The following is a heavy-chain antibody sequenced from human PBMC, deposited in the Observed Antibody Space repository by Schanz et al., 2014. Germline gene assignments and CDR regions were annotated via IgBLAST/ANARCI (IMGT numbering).Heavy chain of an antibody. D-gene: IGHD3-9*01. V-gene: IGHV1-46*02. J-gene: IGHJ6*02. Sequence: QVQLVQSGGEVKKPGASATVSCKASGYTFNNHGISWVRQAPGQGLEWMGIINPSGGSTNYAQKFQGRVTMTADKSTSTVYMEVSGLRSEDTAVYYCAKVDRTRYYAMDVWGQGTTVTGSS. CDR2: INPSGGST. CDR3: AKVDRTRYYAMDV. CDR1: GYTFNNHG.